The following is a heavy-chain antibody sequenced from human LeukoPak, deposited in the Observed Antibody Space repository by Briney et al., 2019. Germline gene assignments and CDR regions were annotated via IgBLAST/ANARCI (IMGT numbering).Heavy chain of an antibody. J-gene: IGHJ3*02. CDR1: GFTASSNY. V-gene: IGHV3-53*01. Sequence: PGGSLRLSCAASGFTASSNYMSWVRQAPGKGLEWVSIIYSGGSTYYADPVKGRFTISRDNSKNTLYLQMNNLRAEDTAVYYCASGTSSWVLMAFDIWGQGTMVTVSS. D-gene: IGHD2-2*01. CDR3: ASGTSSWVLMAFDI. CDR2: IYSGGST.